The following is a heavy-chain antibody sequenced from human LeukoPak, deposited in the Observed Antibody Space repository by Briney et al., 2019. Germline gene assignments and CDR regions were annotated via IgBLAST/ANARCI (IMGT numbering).Heavy chain of an antibody. CDR2: INHSGST. V-gene: IGHV4-34*01. D-gene: IGHD2-2*02. CDR3: ARVGPIVVVPAAILPKEEARYFDY. J-gene: IGHJ4*02. Sequence: SETLSLTCAVYGGSFSGYYWSWIRQPPGKGLEWIGEINHSGSTNYNPSLKSRVTISVDTSKNQFSLKLSSVTAADTAVYYCARVGPIVVVPAAILPKEEARYFDYWGQGTLVTVSS. CDR1: GGSFSGYY.